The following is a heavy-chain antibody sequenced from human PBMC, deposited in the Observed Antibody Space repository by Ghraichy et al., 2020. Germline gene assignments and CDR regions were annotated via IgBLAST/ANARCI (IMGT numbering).Heavy chain of an antibody. Sequence: SETLSLTCTVSGGSISSYYWSWIRQPPGKGLEWIGYIYYSGSTNYNPSLKSRVTISVDTSKNQFSLKLSSVTAADTAVYYCARGDYVAYYYGMDVWGQGTTVTVSS. CDR3: ARGDYVAYYYGMDV. D-gene: IGHD4-17*01. J-gene: IGHJ6*02. CDR1: GGSISSYY. CDR2: IYYSGST. V-gene: IGHV4-59*01.